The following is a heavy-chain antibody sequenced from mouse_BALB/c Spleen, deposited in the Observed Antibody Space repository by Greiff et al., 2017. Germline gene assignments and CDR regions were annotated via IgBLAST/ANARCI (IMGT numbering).Heavy chain of an antibody. Sequence: QVQVVESGPGLVAPSQSLSITCTVSGFSLTGYGVNWVRQPPGKGLEWLGMIWGDGSTDYNSALKSRLSISKDNSKSQVFLKMNSLQTDDTARYYCARDRGGYPYAMDYWGQGTSVTVSS. CDR3: ARDRGGYPYAMDY. V-gene: IGHV2-6-7*01. CDR2: IWGDGST. D-gene: IGHD2-2*01. CDR1: GFSLTGYG. J-gene: IGHJ4*01.